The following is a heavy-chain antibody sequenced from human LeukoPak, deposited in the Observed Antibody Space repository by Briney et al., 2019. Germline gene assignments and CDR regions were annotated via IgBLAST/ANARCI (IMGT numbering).Heavy chain of an antibody. D-gene: IGHD5-18*01. V-gene: IGHV4-34*01. Sequence: PSETLSLTCAVYGGSFSGYYWSWIRQPPGKGLEWIGEINHSGSTNYNPSLKSRVTISVDTSKNQFSLKLSSVTAADTAVYYCARSVDTAMGGSETEYYFDYWGQGTLVTVSS. CDR1: GGSFSGYY. J-gene: IGHJ4*02. CDR3: ARSVDTAMGGSETEYYFDY. CDR2: INHSGST.